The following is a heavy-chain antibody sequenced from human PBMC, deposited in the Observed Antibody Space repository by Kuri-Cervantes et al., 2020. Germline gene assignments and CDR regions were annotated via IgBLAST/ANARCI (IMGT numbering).Heavy chain of an antibody. CDR2: INHSGST. V-gene: IGHV4-34*01. CDR1: GGSFSGYY. J-gene: IGHJ6*03. CDR3: ARAPREWGSYYYMDV. D-gene: IGHD3-3*01. Sequence: ESLKISCAVYGGSFSGYYWSWIRQPPGKGLEWIGEINHSGSTNYNPSLKSRVTISVDTSKNQFSLKLSSVTAADTAVYYCARAPREWGSYYYMDVWGKGTTVTVSS.